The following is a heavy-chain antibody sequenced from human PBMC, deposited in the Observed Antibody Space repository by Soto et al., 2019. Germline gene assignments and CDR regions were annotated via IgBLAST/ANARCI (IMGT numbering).Heavy chain of an antibody. CDR2: ISAYNGNT. Sequence: GASVKVSCKASGYTFTSYGISWVRQAPGQGLEWMGWISAYNGNTNYAQKLQGRVTMTTDTSTSTAYMELRSLGSDDTAVYYCARDRQTYYYYYGMDVWGQGTTVTVSS. CDR3: ARDRQTYYYYYGMDV. CDR1: GYTFTSYG. J-gene: IGHJ6*02. V-gene: IGHV1-18*01.